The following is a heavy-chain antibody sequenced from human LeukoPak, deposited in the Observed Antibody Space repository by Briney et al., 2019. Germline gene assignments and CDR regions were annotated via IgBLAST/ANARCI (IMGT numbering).Heavy chain of an antibody. D-gene: IGHD2-2*02. V-gene: IGHV4-39*07. CDR2: IYYSVST. J-gene: IGHJ5*02. Sequence: SETLSLTCTVSVGSISSSSYYWGWIRQPPGKGLEWIGSIYYSVSTYYNPSLKSRVTISVDTSKNQFSLKLSSVTAADTAVYYCARLGGCSTSCYTGCCWFDPWGEGTLVTVSS. CDR3: ARLGGCSTSCYTGCCWFDP. CDR1: VGSISSSSYY.